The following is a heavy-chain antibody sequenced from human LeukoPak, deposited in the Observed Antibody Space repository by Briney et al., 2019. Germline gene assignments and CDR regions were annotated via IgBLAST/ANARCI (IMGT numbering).Heavy chain of an antibody. Sequence: GGSLRLSCAASGFTVSSNYMSWVRQAPGKGLEWVSLIYSDGNTYYADSVKGRFTISRDNSKNTLYLQMKSLRAEDTAVYYCARDYPSFDYWGQGTLVTVSS. CDR2: IYSDGNT. J-gene: IGHJ4*02. CDR3: ARDYPSFDY. D-gene: IGHD3-16*02. V-gene: IGHV3-53*01. CDR1: GFTVSSNY.